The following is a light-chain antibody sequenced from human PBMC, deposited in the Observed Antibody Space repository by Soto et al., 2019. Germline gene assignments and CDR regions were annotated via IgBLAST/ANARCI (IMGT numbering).Light chain of an antibody. Sequence: QSVLTQPASVSGSPRQSITISCTGASSDVGGYTYVSWYQQHPGKXXXXXXXXVXNXPSGVSHRFSGSKSGNTASLTISGLQAEDEADYYCNSYTSASTYVFGTGAKVTVL. CDR3: NSYTSASTYV. CDR2: XVX. J-gene: IGLJ1*01. CDR1: SSDVGGYTY. V-gene: IGLV2-14*01.